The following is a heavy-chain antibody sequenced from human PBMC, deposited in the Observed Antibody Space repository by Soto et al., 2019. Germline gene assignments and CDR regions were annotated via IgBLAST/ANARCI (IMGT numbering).Heavy chain of an antibody. V-gene: IGHV1-46*01. CDR2: INPSGGST. J-gene: IGHJ4*02. CDR1: GYTFTSYY. D-gene: IGHD3-10*01. Sequence: QVQLVQSGAEVKKPGASVKVSCKASGYTFTSYYXHXVRXXXXQGLEWMGIINPSGGSTSYAQKFQGRVTMTRDTSTSTVYMELSSLRSEDTAVYYCARDLEGSGSGDYWGQGTLVTVSS. CDR3: ARDLEGSGSGDY.